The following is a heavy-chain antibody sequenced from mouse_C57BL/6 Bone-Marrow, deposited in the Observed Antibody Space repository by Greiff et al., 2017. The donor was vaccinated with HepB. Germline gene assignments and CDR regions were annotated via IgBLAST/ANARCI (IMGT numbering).Heavy chain of an antibody. D-gene: IGHD1-1*01. J-gene: IGHJ4*01. V-gene: IGHV1-64*01. Sequence: VQLQQPGAELVKPGASVKLSCKASGYTFTSYWMHWVKQRPGQGLEWIGMIHPNSGSTNYNEKFKSKATLTVDKSSSTAYMQLSSLTSEDSAVYYCARGLTTVVDAMDYWGQGTSVTVSS. CDR3: ARGLTTVVDAMDY. CDR1: GYTFTSYW. CDR2: IHPNSGST.